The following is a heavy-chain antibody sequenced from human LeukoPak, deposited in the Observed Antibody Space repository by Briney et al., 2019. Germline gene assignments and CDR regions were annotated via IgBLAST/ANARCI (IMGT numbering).Heavy chain of an antibody. CDR2: VYTIENT. J-gene: IGHJ6*03. V-gene: IGHV4-4*07. CDR1: GGSISNYY. CDR3: ARVGNFYYYYMDV. Sequence: SETLSLTCAVSGGSISNYYWRSIRQPAGKGLEWIGRVYTIENTDYNPSLKSRVTISIDTSRNQFSLKLSSVTAADTAVYYCARVGNFYYYYMDVWGKGTTVTVSS. D-gene: IGHD6-13*01.